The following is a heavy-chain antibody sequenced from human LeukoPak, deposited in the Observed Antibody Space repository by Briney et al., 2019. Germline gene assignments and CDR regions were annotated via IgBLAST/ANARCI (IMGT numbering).Heavy chain of an antibody. J-gene: IGHJ4*02. V-gene: IGHV1-2*02. D-gene: IGHD3-9*01. CDR1: GYNFTGYY. CDR2: ITPNSGGT. Sequence: ASVKVSCKASGYNFTGYYMHWVRQAPGQGLEWMGWITPNSGGTNYAQKFQGRVTMTRDTSISTAYMELSRLRSDDTAVYYCARDPGYYDILTGYGLGYYFDYWGQGTLVTVSS. CDR3: ARDPGYYDILTGYGLGYYFDY.